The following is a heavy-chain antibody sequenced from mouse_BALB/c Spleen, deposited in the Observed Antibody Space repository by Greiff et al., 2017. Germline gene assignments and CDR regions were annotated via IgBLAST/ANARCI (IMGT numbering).Heavy chain of an antibody. CDR1: GFSLTSYG. V-gene: IGHV2-2*02. J-gene: IGHJ4*01. CDR3: ARGVTTGDYYAMDY. CDR2: IWSGGST. D-gene: IGHD2-2*01. Sequence: VKLMESGPGLVQPSQSLSITCTVSGFSLTSYGVHWVRQSPGKGLEWLGVIWSGGSTDYNAAFISRLSISKDNSKSQVFFKMNSLQANDTAIYYCARGVTTGDYYAMDYWGQGTSVTVSS.